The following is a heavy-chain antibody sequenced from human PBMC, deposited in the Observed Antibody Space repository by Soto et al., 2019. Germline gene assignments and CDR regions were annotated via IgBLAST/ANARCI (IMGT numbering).Heavy chain of an antibody. J-gene: IGHJ4*02. D-gene: IGHD3-10*01. Sequence: QVQLVQSGAELKKPGASVKVSCKASGYTFSNYDMNWVRQAPGQGPEWIGWVNPNNGDTGYAQKFQGRVTLTTDISTTTAYMKLTSLRTEDTAIYYCAKVSRKGSAIDFDYWGQGTLITVSS. CDR1: GYTFSNYD. V-gene: IGHV1-8*01. CDR2: VNPNNGDT. CDR3: AKVSRKGSAIDFDY.